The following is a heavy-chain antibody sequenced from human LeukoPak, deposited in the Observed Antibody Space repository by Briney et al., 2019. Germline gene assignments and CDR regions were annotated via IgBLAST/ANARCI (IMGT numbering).Heavy chain of an antibody. Sequence: GGPLRLSCAASGFTFSSYWMSWVRQAPGKGLEWVANIKQDGSEKYYVDSVKGRFTISRDNAKNSLYLQMNSLRAEDTAVYYCARERKVVVVAATDYYYGMDVWGKGTTVTVSS. CDR2: IKQDGSEK. J-gene: IGHJ6*04. CDR1: GFTFSSYW. CDR3: ARERKVVVVAATDYYYGMDV. D-gene: IGHD2-15*01. V-gene: IGHV3-7*03.